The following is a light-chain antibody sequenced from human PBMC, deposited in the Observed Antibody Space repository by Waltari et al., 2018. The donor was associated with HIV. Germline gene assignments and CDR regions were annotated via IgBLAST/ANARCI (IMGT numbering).Light chain of an antibody. Sequence: QSVLTQPPSVSGAPGQGVTIPCTGGSSNLRPDYDAHWYQQIPGTAPKLLISGNKNRPSGGPDRFSASKSGASASLAITGLQAEDEADYFCQSYDRSLSASVVFGGGTKLTVL. CDR2: GNK. J-gene: IGLJ2*01. CDR1: SSNLRPDYD. CDR3: QSYDRSLSASVV. V-gene: IGLV1-40*01.